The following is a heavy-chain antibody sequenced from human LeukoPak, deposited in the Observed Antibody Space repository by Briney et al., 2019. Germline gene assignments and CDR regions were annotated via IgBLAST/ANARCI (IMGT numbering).Heavy chain of an antibody. CDR2: IIPILGIA. J-gene: IGHJ6*02. CDR1: GGTFSSYA. D-gene: IGHD1-26*01. V-gene: IGHV1-69*04. Sequence: ASVKVSCKASGGTFSSYAISWVRQAPGQGLEWMGRIIPILGIANYAQKFQGRVTITADKSTSTAYMELSSLRSEDTAVYYCARRWELPDYYYYGTDVWGQGTTVTVSS. CDR3: ARRWELPDYYYYGTDV.